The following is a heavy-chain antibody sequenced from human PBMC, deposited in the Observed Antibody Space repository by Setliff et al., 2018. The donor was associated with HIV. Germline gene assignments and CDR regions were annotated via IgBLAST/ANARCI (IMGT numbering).Heavy chain of an antibody. CDR3: ARDQGSGYVNWFDP. J-gene: IGHJ5*02. CDR2: IYYTGTT. Sequence: PSETLSLTCSVSGVSMTSGGYYWSWLRQHPVKGLEWIGKIYYTGTTYYNPSLKSRLTISVDASQNQVSLKLTSVTVADTAIYYCARDQGSGYVNWFDPWGQGTRVTVSS. V-gene: IGHV4-31*03. D-gene: IGHD5-18*01. CDR1: GVSMTSGGYY.